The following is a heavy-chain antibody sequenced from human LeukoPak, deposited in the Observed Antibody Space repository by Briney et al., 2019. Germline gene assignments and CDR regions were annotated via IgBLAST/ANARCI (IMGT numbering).Heavy chain of an antibody. CDR1: GFTLRSYD. D-gene: IGHD5-12*01. CDR2: TSGSGVNS. CDR3: AKEYSGYDFDY. V-gene: IGHV3-23*01. Sequence: GGSLRLSCTASGFTLRSYDMSWVRQAPGKGLEWVAATSGSGVNSYYADSVRGRFTISRDNSQNTLYLQMDSLRAEDTALYYCAKEYSGYDFDYWGQGTLVTVSS. J-gene: IGHJ4*02.